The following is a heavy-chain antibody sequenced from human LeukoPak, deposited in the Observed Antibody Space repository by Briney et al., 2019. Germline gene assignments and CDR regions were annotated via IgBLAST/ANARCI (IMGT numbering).Heavy chain of an antibody. V-gene: IGHV4-34*01. D-gene: IGHD6-6*01. CDR2: IDHRGSS. J-gene: IGHJ4*03. Sequence: PSETLSLTCAVHGESFSAYFWSWIRQVPGEGLEWIGEIDHRGSSNYNPPLKSRATISVDTSKNHFSLSLTSVTAADTAVYYCATRSSTLAAARCFDDWGQGTVVTVSS. CDR1: GESFSAYF. CDR3: ATRSSTLAAARCFDD.